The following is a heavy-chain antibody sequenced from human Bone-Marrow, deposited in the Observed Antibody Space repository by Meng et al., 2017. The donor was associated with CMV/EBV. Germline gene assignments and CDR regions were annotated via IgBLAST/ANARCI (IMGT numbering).Heavy chain of an antibody. CDR3: ARAASGVPRSLGY. D-gene: IGHD1-26*01. CDR1: GGSFSGYY. J-gene: IGHJ4*02. Sequence: CAVYGGSFSGYYWSWISQHPGKGLEWIGEINHSGSTNYNPSLKSRVTISVDTSKNQFSLKLSSVTAADTAVYYCARAASGVPRSLGYWGQGTLVTVSS. V-gene: IGHV4-34*01. CDR2: INHSGST.